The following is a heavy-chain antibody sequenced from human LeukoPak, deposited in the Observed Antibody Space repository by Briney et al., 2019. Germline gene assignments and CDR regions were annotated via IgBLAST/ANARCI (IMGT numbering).Heavy chain of an antibody. CDR2: IYYSGST. CDR3: ARDPGGRTVAGTNYYYGMDV. V-gene: IGHV4-59*01. CDR1: GGSISSNY. J-gene: IGHJ6*02. Sequence: SETLSLTCTVSGGSISSNYWSWIRQPPGKGLEWIGYIYYSGSTNYNPSLKSRVTISVDTSKNQFSLKLSSVTAADTAVYYCARDPGGRTVAGTNYYYGMDVWGQGTTVTVS. D-gene: IGHD6-19*01.